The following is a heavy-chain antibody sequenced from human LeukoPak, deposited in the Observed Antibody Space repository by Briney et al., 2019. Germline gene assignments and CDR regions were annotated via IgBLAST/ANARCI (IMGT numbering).Heavy chain of an antibody. D-gene: IGHD4-23*01. V-gene: IGHV4-34*01. Sequence: SETLSLTCAVYGGSFSGYYWSWIRQPPGKGLEWIGEINHSGSTNYNPSLKSRVTISVDTSKNQFSLKLSSVTAADTAVYYCARDPDYGGNSWGHFDYWGQGTLVTVSS. CDR1: GGSFSGYY. CDR2: INHSGST. CDR3: ARDPDYGGNSWGHFDY. J-gene: IGHJ4*02.